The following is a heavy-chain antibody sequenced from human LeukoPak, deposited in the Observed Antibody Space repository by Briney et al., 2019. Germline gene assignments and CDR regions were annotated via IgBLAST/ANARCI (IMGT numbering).Heavy chain of an antibody. CDR1: GISVSNDY. J-gene: IGHJ4*02. CDR2: ISYDGSNK. Sequence: PGGSLRLSCAASGISVSNDYMSWVRQAPGKGLEWVAVISYDGSNKYYADSVKGRFTISRDNSKNTLYLQMNSLRAEDTAVYYCARDSNYAWGYFDYWGQGTLVTVSS. CDR3: ARDSNYAWGYFDY. D-gene: IGHD4-11*01. V-gene: IGHV3-30-3*01.